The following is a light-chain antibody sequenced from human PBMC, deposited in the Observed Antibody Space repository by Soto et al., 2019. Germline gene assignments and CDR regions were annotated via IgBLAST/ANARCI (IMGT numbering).Light chain of an antibody. J-gene: IGLJ1*01. CDR3: SSYTSSSTNYV. CDR1: SSDVGGYNY. V-gene: IGLV2-14*01. CDR2: DVS. Sequence: QSALTQPASVSGSPGQSITISCTGTSSDVGGYNYVSWYQQHPGKAPKLMIYDVSNRPSGVSNRFSGSKSGNTASLTISGLQAEDEAAYYCSSYTSSSTNYVFGTGTKVTVL.